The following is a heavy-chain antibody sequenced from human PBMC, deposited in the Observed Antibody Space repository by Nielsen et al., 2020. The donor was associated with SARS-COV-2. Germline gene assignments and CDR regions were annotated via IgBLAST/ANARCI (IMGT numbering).Heavy chain of an antibody. Sequence: GGSLRLSCAASGFSFRTSWMNWVRQGPGQRLEWVANISPDGSMKRHVDSVMGRFTISRDNARDSLYLQMNNLRAGDTATYYCLKGGASWGQGTLVTVSS. V-gene: IGHV3-7*05. CDR2: ISPDGSMK. D-gene: IGHD3-16*01. J-gene: IGHJ5*02. CDR3: LKGGAS. CDR1: GFSFRTSW.